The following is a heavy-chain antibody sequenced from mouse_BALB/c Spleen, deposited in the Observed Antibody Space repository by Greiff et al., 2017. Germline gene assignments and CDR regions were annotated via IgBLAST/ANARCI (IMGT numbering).Heavy chain of an antibody. CDR3: ASRIYYGYDAY. CDR2: ISSGGGST. V-gene: IGHV5-12-1*01. D-gene: IGHD2-2*01. CDR1: GFAFSSYD. Sequence: EVNVVESGGGLVKPGGSLKLSCAASGFAFSSYDMSWVRQTPEKRLEWVAYISSGGGSTYYPDTVKGRFTISRDNAKNTLYLQMSSLKSEDTAMYYCASRIYYGYDAYWGQGTLVTVSA. J-gene: IGHJ3*01.